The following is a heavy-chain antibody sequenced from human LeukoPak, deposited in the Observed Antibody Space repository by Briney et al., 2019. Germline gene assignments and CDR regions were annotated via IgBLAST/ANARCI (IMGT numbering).Heavy chain of an antibody. CDR2: IRQHGSEK. Sequence: GSLRLSCAASGFTFSSYWMSWVRQAPGKGLEWVANIRQHGSEKYYVDSVKGRFIISRDNANNSLYLQMNSLRAEDTAVYYCARGLRLVGATSYWGQGTLVTVSS. J-gene: IGHJ4*02. CDR3: ARGLRLVGATSY. D-gene: IGHD1-26*01. V-gene: IGHV3-7*01. CDR1: GFTFSSYW.